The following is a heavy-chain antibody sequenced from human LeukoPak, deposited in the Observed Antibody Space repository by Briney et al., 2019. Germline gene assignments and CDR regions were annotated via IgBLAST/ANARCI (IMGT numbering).Heavy chain of an antibody. J-gene: IGHJ4*02. V-gene: IGHV1-24*01. D-gene: IGHD3-22*01. Sequence: ASVKVSCKVSGYTLTELSMHWVRQAPGKGLEWMGGFDPEDGETIYAQKFQGRVTMTEDTSTDTAYMELSSLRSEDTAVYYCATGKDRSGYYYSLDYWGQGTLVAVSS. CDR3: ATGKDRSGYYYSLDY. CDR1: GYTLTELS. CDR2: FDPEDGET.